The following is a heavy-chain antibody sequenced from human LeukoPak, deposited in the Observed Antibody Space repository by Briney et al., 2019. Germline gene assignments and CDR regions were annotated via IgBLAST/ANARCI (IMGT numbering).Heavy chain of an antibody. V-gene: IGHV3-7*02. CDR2: IKQDGSEK. CDR1: GFTLSGYW. J-gene: IGHJ4*02. D-gene: IGHD3-3*01. CDR3: ARGYDFDY. Sequence: GGSLRLSCAASGFTLSGYWMSWVRQAPGKGLEWVANIKQDGSEKDYMDSVKGRFTISRDNAKNSVYLQMNSLRDEDTAVYYCARGYDFDYWGQGTLVTVSS.